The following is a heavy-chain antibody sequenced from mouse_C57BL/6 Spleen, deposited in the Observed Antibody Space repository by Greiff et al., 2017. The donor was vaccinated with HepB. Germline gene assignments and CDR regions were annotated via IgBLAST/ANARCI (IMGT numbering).Heavy chain of an antibody. V-gene: IGHV5-6*01. CDR3: ARQDPTGTWFAY. CDR1: GFTFSSYG. Sequence: EVKLMESGGDLVKPGGSLKLSCAASGFTFSSYGMSWVRQTPDKRLEWVATISSGGSYTYYPDSVKGRFTISRDNAKNTLYLQMSSLKSEDTAMYYCARQDPTGTWFAYWGQGTLVTVSA. CDR2: ISSGGSYT. J-gene: IGHJ3*01. D-gene: IGHD4-1*02.